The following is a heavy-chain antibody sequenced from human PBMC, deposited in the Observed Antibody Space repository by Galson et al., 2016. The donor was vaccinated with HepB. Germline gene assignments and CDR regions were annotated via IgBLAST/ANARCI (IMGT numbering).Heavy chain of an antibody. CDR2: INSDGGTT. CDR3: AAGYGGDFDY. V-gene: IGHV3-74*01. Sequence: KGLDWVSRINSDGGTTTYADSVKGRCTIARDNGGNTLSLQMNSLRAEDTAVYYCAAGYGGDFDYWGQGILVAVS. D-gene: IGHD4-23*01. J-gene: IGHJ4*02.